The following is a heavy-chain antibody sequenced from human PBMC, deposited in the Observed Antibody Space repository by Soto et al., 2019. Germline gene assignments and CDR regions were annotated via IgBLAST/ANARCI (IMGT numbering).Heavy chain of an antibody. J-gene: IGHJ6*02. CDR2: IYYSGRT. CDR3: ARIIGQDHYYYGMDV. D-gene: IGHD2-15*01. Sequence: QVQLEESGPGLVKPSQTLSLTCTVSGGSISSGGYYWSWIRQHPGKGLEWVAYIYYSGRTYYNPSLKSRVTISVDTSKNQFSLKLSSVTAADTAVYYCARIIGQDHYYYGMDVWGQGTTVTVSS. CDR1: GGSISSGGYY. V-gene: IGHV4-31*03.